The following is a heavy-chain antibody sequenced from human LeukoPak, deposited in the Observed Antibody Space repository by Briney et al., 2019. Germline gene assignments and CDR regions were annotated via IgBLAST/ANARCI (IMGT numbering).Heavy chain of an antibody. D-gene: IGHD6-13*01. J-gene: IGHJ2*01. V-gene: IGHV3-23*01. CDR3: ASLPGGKTAALEFDL. Sequence: GGSLRLSCVGSGFTFSHYAMAWVRQAPGKGLEWVSTISGTIGDTYYADSVKGRFTISRDNARNSLYLQMNSLRAEDTAVYYCASLPGGKTAALEFDLRGRGTLVTVSS. CDR2: ISGTIGDT. CDR1: GFTFSHYA.